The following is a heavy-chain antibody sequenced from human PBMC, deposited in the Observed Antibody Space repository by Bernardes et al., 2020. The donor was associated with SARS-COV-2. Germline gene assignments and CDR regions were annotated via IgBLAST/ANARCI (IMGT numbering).Heavy chain of an antibody. CDR2: ISYAEITK. J-gene: IGHJ3*02. CDR1: GFTFRTYA. Sequence: GGSLRLSRAASGFTFRTYALHWVRQAPGKGLEWLAIISYAEITKYNADSVKGRFIISRDNSKNTVFLQMNSLRPEDTAVYYCAREWDESDSSAFDNWCQGTMGTVSS. CDR3: AREWDESDSSAFDN. V-gene: IGHV3-30-3*01. D-gene: IGHD3-22*01.